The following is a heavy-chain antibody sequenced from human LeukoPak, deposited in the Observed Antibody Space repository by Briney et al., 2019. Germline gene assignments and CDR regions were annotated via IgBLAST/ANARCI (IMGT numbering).Heavy chain of an antibody. J-gene: IGHJ5*02. CDR3: ARRLTSLWFGEINWFDP. CDR2: IYYSGST. CDR1: GGSISSYY. Sequence: SETLSLTCTVSGGSISSYYWSWIRQPPGKGLEWIGSIYYSGSTYYNPSLKSRVTISVDTSKNQFSLKLSSVTAADTAVYYCARRLTSLWFGEINWFDPWGQGTLVTVSS. V-gene: IGHV4-39*01. D-gene: IGHD3-10*01.